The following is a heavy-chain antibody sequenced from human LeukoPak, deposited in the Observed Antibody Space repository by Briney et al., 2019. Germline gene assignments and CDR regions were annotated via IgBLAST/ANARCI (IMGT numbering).Heavy chain of an antibody. CDR3: AGGVGSGSRLRAGDY. Sequence: PGVSVRLSCAASGFTVCSNYMSGVRQAPGKGLEGGLVIYTGGGTYYAEPVKGRFTISRDNSKTTLYLQMNSLTAEDTAVYYCAGGVGSGSRLRAGDYWGQGPLVTASS. V-gene: IGHV3-53*01. D-gene: IGHD1-26*01. CDR1: GFTVCSNY. J-gene: IGHJ4*02. CDR2: IYTGGGT.